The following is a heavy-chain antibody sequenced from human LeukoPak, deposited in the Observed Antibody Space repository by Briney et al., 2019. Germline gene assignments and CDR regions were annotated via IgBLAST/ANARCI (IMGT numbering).Heavy chain of an antibody. CDR3: ARGSTVADY. Sequence: SETLSLTCAVYGGSFSGYYWSWIRQPPEKGLEWIGEINHSGSTYYNPSLKSRVTISVDTSKNQFSLKLSSVTAADTAVYYCARGSTVADYWGQGTLVTVSS. CDR2: INHSGST. J-gene: IGHJ4*02. CDR1: GGSFSGYY. V-gene: IGHV4-34*01. D-gene: IGHD4-23*01.